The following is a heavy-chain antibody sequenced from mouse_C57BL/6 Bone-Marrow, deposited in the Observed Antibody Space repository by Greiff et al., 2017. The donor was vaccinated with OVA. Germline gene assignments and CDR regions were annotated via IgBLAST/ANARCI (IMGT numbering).Heavy chain of an antibody. J-gene: IGHJ1*03. V-gene: IGHV1-82*01. Sequence: VQLVESGPELVKPGASVKISCKASGYAFSSSWMNWVKQRPGKGLEWIGRIYPGDGDNNYNGKFKGKATLAADKSSSTAYMQLSSLTSEDSAVYFCARWPYYYGSSDWYFDVWGTGTTVTVSS. CDR1: GYAFSSSW. CDR3: ARWPYYYGSSDWYFDV. CDR2: IYPGDGDN. D-gene: IGHD1-1*01.